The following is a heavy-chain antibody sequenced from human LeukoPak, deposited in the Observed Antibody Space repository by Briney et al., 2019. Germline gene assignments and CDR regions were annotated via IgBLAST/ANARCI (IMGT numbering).Heavy chain of an antibody. Sequence: SQTLSLTCTVSGGSISSGDYYWSWIRQPPGKGLERIGHIYHSGITYYNPSLKSRVTFDTSKNQFSLKVNSVTAADTAVYHCARARAYSSRWYYFDYWGQGTLVTVSS. D-gene: IGHD6-13*01. CDR2: IYHSGIT. V-gene: IGHV4-30-4*08. CDR1: GGSISSGDYY. J-gene: IGHJ4*02. CDR3: ARARAYSSRWYYFDY.